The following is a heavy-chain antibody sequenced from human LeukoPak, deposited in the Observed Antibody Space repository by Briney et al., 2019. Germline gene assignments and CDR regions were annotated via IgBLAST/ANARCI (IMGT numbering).Heavy chain of an antibody. J-gene: IGHJ6*02. CDR3: ATKGVGATYKNYYYYGMDV. V-gene: IGHV1-8*01. Sequence: GASVKVSCKASGYTFTSYDINWVRQATGQGLEWMGWMNPNSGNTGYAQKFQGRVTMTEDTSTDTAYMELSSLRSEDTAVYYCATKGVGATYKNYYYYGMDVWGQGTTVTVSS. D-gene: IGHD1-26*01. CDR2: MNPNSGNT. CDR1: GYTFTSYD.